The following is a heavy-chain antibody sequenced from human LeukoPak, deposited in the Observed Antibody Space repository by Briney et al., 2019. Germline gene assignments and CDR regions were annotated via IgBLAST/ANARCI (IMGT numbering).Heavy chain of an antibody. CDR2: ISPYSDNT. V-gene: IGHV1-18*01. J-gene: IGHJ4*02. CDR3: ARGGPFSIAAARVYYFDY. CDR1: DYTFTSYG. D-gene: IGHD6-13*01. Sequence: ASAKVSCKASDYTFTSYGISWVRQAPGQGLEWMGWISPYSDNTNYAQNLQGRGTITTDTSTSTAYMVLRSLTSDDTAMYYCARGGPFSIAAARVYYFDYWGQGTLVTVSS.